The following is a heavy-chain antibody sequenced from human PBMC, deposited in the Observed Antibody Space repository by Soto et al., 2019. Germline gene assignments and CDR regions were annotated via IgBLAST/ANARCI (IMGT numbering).Heavy chain of an antibody. D-gene: IGHD6-13*01. CDR2: IYHTGIT. CDR1: GDSISSSNW. Sequence: SETLSLTCAVSGDSISSSNWWTWVRQPPGKGLEWIGDIYHTGITNYNPSLKRRVTILVDKSKNQFSLKLTSVTAADTAVYYCAWYSASGLYYYFGMDVWGQGTTVTVYS. V-gene: IGHV4-4*02. J-gene: IGHJ6*02. CDR3: AWYSASGLYYYFGMDV.